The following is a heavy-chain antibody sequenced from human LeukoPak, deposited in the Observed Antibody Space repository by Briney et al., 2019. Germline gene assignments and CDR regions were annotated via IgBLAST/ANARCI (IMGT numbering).Heavy chain of an antibody. CDR2: IYTSGST. Sequence: PSETLSLTCTVCGGSISSYYWSWIRQPAAKGLEWIGRIYTSGSTNYNPSPKSRVTMSVDTSKNQFSLKLSSVTAADTAVYYCAREIRWLQPSYFDHWGQGTLVTVSS. V-gene: IGHV4-4*07. D-gene: IGHD5-24*01. CDR3: AREIRWLQPSYFDH. CDR1: GGSISSYY. J-gene: IGHJ4*02.